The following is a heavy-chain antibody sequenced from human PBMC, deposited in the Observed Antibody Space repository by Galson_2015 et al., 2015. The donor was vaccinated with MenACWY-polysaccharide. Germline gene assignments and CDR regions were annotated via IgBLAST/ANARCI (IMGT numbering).Heavy chain of an antibody. D-gene: IGHD3-10*01. J-gene: IGHJ4*02. CDR3: ARDPRGARSSYFDN. CDR2: ISDSGSAI. CDR1: GFTFSDYY. Sequence: SCAASGFTFSDYYMHWIRQAPGKGLWWVSYISDSGSAIYFADSVKGRFIISRDNAKNSLYLQMNSLRAEDTAVYFCARDPRGARSSYFDNWGQGILVTVSS. V-gene: IGHV3-11*01.